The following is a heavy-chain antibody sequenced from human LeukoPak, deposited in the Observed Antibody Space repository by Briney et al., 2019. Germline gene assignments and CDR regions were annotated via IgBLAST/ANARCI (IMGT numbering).Heavy chain of an antibody. J-gene: IGHJ6*03. CDR2: INTNTGNP. V-gene: IGHV7-4-1*02. CDR1: GYTFTSYA. CDR3: ARGLSRSYGYYYMDV. Sequence: ASVTVSCKASGYTFTSYAMNWVRQAPGQGLEWMGWINTNTGNPTYAQGFTGRFVFSLDTSVSTAYLQISSLKAEDTAVYYCARGLSRSYGYYYMDVWGKGTTVTVSS. D-gene: IGHD5-18*01.